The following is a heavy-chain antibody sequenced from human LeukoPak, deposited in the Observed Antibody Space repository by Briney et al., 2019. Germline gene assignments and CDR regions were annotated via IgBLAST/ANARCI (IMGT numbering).Heavy chain of an antibody. CDR3: PKRGPAGAGKSPDYFDY. J-gene: IGHJ4*02. D-gene: IGHD6-19*01. V-gene: IGHV3-23*01. CDR2: ISGSGDST. CDR1: GFTFSSYV. Sequence: TGGSLRLSCAASGFTFSSYVMRWGRQAPGKGLEWVSAISGSGDSTYYADSVKGRFTISRDNSKNTLYLQMNSLRAEDTAVYYCPKRGPAGAGKSPDYFDYWGQGNLVTVSS.